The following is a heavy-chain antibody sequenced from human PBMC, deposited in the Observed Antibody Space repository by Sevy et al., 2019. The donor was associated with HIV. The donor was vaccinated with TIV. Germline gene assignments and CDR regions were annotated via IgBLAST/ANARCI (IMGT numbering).Heavy chain of an antibody. CDR3: ARVGAYSSGWYRGFDY. J-gene: IGHJ4*02. CDR2: INSDGSST. CDR1: GFTFSSYW. Sequence: GGSLRLSCAASGFTFSSYWMHWVRQAPGKGLVWVSRINSDGSSTSYADSVKVRFTISRDNAKNTLYLQMNSLRAEDTAVYYCARVGAYSSGWYRGFDYWGQGTLVTVSS. V-gene: IGHV3-74*01. D-gene: IGHD6-19*01.